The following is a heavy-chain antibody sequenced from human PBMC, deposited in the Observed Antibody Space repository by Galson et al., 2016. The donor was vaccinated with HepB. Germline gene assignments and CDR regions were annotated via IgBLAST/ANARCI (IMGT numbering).Heavy chain of an antibody. CDR3: ARDGDAYNLDY. D-gene: IGHD5-24*01. V-gene: IGHV3-74*01. J-gene: IGHJ4*02. Sequence: SLRLSCAASGFTFSSYWMHWVRQAPGKGLVWVSRIKSDESWKNYADSVKGRFTISRDNAKNTLYLQMNSLRAEDTAVYYCARDGDAYNLDYWGQGTLVTVSS. CDR2: IKSDESWK. CDR1: GFTFSSYW.